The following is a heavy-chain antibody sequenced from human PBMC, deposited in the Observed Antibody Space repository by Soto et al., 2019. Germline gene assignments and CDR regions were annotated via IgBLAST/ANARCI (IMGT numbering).Heavy chain of an antibody. V-gene: IGHV3-23*01. CDR3: AKYRADSSNWYMGDN. Sequence: EVQLLESGGGLVQPGGSLRLSCAASGFTFSSYAMSWVRQAPGKGLEWVSVISGSGDSTYYADSVKGRFTISRDNSENPLYLQRTSLRAAATAVYYCAKYRADSSNWYMGDNCGQGTLVTVSA. D-gene: IGHD6-13*01. J-gene: IGHJ4*02. CDR2: ISGSGDST. CDR1: GFTFSSYA.